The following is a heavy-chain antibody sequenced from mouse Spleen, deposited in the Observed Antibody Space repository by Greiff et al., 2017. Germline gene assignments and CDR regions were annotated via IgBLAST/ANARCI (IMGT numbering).Heavy chain of an antibody. CDR3: ARSFITTVPSWYFDV. CDR2: IHPNSGST. J-gene: IGHJ1*01. CDR1: GYTFTSYW. D-gene: IGHD1-1*01. V-gene: IGHV1-64*01. Sequence: QVQLQQPGAELVKPGASVKLSCKASGYTFTSYWMHWVKQRPGQGLEWIGMIHPNSGSTNYNEKFKSKATLTVDKSSSTAYMQLSSLTSEDSAVYYCARSFITTVPSWYFDVWGAGTTVTVSS.